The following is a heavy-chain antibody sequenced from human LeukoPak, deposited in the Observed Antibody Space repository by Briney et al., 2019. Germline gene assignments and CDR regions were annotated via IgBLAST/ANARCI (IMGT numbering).Heavy chain of an antibody. Sequence: GRSLRLSCAASGFTFSSYAMYWVRQAPGKGLEWVAVISYDGSDKFYADSVKGRFTISRDSSKNTLYLQMNSLRAEDTAVYYCARRAGDYSHPYDYWGQGILVTVSS. CDR2: ISYDGSDK. D-gene: IGHD3-22*01. CDR3: ARRAGDYSHPYDY. CDR1: GFTFSSYA. J-gene: IGHJ4*02. V-gene: IGHV3-30*04.